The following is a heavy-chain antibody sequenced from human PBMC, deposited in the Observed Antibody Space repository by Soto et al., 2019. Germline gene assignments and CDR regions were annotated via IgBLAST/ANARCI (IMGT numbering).Heavy chain of an antibody. CDR2: IYYSGST. CDR3: ARDRGYCGSTSSCGNWFDP. CDR1: GGSISSGDYY. D-gene: IGHD2-2*01. Sequence: QVQLQESGPGLVKPSQTLSLTCTVSGGSISSGDYYWSWIRQPPGKGLEWIGYIYYSGSTYYNPSLKSRVTISVDTSKNQFSLKLSSVTAADTAVYYCARDRGYCGSTSSCGNWFDPWGQGTLVTVSS. J-gene: IGHJ5*02. V-gene: IGHV4-30-4*01.